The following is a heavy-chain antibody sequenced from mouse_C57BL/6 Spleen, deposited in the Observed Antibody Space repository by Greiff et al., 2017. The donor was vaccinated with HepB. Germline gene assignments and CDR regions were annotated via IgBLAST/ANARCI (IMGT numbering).Heavy chain of an antibody. V-gene: IGHV1-55*01. CDR3: AKGDGYSYYFDD. CDR2: IYPGSGST. J-gene: IGHJ2*01. D-gene: IGHD2-3*01. CDR1: GYTFTSYW. Sequence: VQLQQPGAELVKPGASVKMSCKASGYTFTSYWITWVKQRPGQGLEWIGDIYPGSGSTNYNEKFKSKATLTVDTSSSTAYMQLSSLTSEDSAVYYCAKGDGYSYYFDDWGQGTTLTVSS.